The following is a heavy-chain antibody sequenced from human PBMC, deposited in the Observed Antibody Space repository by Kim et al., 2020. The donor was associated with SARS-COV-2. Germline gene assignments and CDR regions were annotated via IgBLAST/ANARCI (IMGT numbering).Heavy chain of an antibody. CDR3: ARVRTDHRHYGHTFDF. J-gene: IGHJ4*02. CDR2: IYYDGAT. D-gene: IGHD3-16*01. Sequence: SETLSLTCAVYRDSVSSRSSYWGWLRQSPEKGLEWIASIYYDGATYYNPSLRSRVTISLDTSKNQFSLSLSAGIDADTALYYCARVRTDHRHYGHTFDFWGQVTLVTVSS. CDR1: RDSVSSRSSY. V-gene: IGHV4-39*02.